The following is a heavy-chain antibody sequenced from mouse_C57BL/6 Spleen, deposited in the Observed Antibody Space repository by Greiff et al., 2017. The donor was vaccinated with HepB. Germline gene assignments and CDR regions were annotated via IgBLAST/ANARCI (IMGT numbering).Heavy chain of an antibody. V-gene: IGHV1-19*01. CDR1: GYTFTDYY. J-gene: IGHJ2*01. Sequence: VQLQQSGPVLVKPGASVKMSCKASGYTFTDYYMNWVKQSHGKSLEWIGVINPYNGGTSYNQKFKGKATLTVDKSSSTAYMELNSLTSEDSAVYYCARRIGGYYFDYWGQGTTLTVSS. CDR3: ARRIGGYYFDY. CDR2: INPYNGGT. D-gene: IGHD2-14*01.